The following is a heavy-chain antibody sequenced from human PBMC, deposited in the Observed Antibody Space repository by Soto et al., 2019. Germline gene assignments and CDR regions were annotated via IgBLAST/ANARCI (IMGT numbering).Heavy chain of an antibody. CDR1: GGSISSGGYY. CDR3: ARDRYDSSGPRGRGL. J-gene: IGHJ4*02. CDR2: IYYSGST. D-gene: IGHD3-22*01. Sequence: QVQLQESGPGLVKPSQTLSLTCTVSGGSISSGGYYWSWIRQHPGKGLEWIGYIYYSGSTYYNPSLKSRVTISVDTSKNQSSRKLSSVTAADTAVYFCARDRYDSSGPRGRGLWGQGTLVTVSS. V-gene: IGHV4-31*03.